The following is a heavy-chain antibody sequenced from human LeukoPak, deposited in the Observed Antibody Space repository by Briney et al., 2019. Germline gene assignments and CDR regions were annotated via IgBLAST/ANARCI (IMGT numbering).Heavy chain of an antibody. D-gene: IGHD3-22*01. Sequence: GGSLRLSCAASGFTFDDYAMHWVRQAPGKGLEWVSSISSSSSYIYYADSVKGRFTISRDNAKNSLYLQMNSLRAEDTAVYYCARASTYYYDSSGYELDYWGQGTLVTVSS. CDR1: GFTFDDYA. CDR2: ISSSSSYI. CDR3: ARASTYYYDSSGYELDY. V-gene: IGHV3-21*01. J-gene: IGHJ4*02.